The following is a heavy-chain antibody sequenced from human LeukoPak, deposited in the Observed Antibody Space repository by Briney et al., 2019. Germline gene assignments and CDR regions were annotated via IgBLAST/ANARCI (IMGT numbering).Heavy chain of an antibody. V-gene: IGHV6-1*01. D-gene: IGHD3-22*01. CDR2: TYYRSKWYN. CDR3: ARAGYYDSSGCYYPSVYMDV. Sequence: SQTLSLTCAVSGDSVSRDTAAWNWLRVSPSRGLEWLGRTYYRSKWYNDFAASVKGRITINADTSKNQFSLQLNSVTPEDMAVYYCARAGYYDSSGCYYPSVYMDVWGEGTMVTVSS. J-gene: IGHJ6*03. CDR1: GDSVSRDTAA.